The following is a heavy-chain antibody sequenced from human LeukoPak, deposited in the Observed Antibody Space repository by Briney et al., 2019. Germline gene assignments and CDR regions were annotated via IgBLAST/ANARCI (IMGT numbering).Heavy chain of an antibody. CDR1: GYTFTSNY. Sequence: VASVKVSCKASGYTFTSNYIHWVRQAPGQGLEWMGMIYPRDGSTSYAQKFQGRVTVTRDTSTSAVHMGLSGLRSEDTAVYYCARGQEGFDYWGQGTLVTVSS. J-gene: IGHJ4*02. V-gene: IGHV1-46*01. CDR2: IYPRDGST. CDR3: ARGQEGFDY.